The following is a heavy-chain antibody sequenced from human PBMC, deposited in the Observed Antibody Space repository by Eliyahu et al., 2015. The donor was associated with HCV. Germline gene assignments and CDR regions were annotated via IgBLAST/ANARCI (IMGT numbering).Heavy chain of an antibody. CDR3: TQLGLLIWFGESTSDY. V-gene: IGHV3-15*01. Sequence: EVQLVESGGGLVKPGGSLRLSCAASGFTFXNAWMSWXRQAPGKGLEWVGRIKRKTDGGTTDYAAPVKGRFTISRDDSKNTLYLQMNSLKTEDTAVYYCTQLGLLIWFGESTSDYWGQGTLVTVSS. J-gene: IGHJ4*02. D-gene: IGHD3-10*01. CDR1: GFTFXNAW. CDR2: IKRKTDGGTT.